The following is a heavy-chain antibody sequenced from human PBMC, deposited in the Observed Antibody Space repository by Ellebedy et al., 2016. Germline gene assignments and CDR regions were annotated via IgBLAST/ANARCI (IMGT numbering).Heavy chain of an antibody. V-gene: IGHV3-11*01. CDR1: EFPLTEYS. CDR3: ARVFYLDDVFDV. D-gene: IGHD1-1*01. Sequence: GESLKISCAASEFPLTEYSMAWIRQAPGKGLEWISFISGSGITIFYAASVNGRFTISRDVSKKLVFLQMDSLTTDDTAIYYCARVFYLDDVFDVWGQGTVVTVSS. J-gene: IGHJ3*01. CDR2: ISGSGITI.